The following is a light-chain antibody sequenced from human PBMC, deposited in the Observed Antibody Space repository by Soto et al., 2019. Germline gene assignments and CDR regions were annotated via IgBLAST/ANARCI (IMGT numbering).Light chain of an antibody. CDR3: QHSYTAPWT. CDR2: GAS. V-gene: IGKV1-39*01. CDR1: ENIIQY. Sequence: IQMTQSPSSLSAALGDRVTITCRASENIIQYLNWYQQKPGKVPRLLVYGASRLETWVPSRFSASGFGTEFNLSIRGLQSEDFATYYFQHSYTAPWTFGQGTQV. J-gene: IGKJ1*01.